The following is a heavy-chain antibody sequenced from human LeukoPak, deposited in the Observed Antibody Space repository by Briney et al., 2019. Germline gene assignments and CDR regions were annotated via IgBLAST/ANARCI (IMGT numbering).Heavy chain of an antibody. CDR3: VRAPVGECRSGGCFSSHLDV. J-gene: IGHJ6*02. V-gene: IGHV3-13*04. Sequence: QAGRSLRLSWEVSGLTFSSYDMHWVRQLTGKGREWVSYIGTKEGTNYPDSVRGRFTTSREKARNSLYLQMNYLRAEDTAVYYCVRAPVGECRSGGCFSSHLDVWGQGTTVIVSS. D-gene: IGHD2-15*01. CDR1: GLTFSSYD. CDR2: IGTKEGT.